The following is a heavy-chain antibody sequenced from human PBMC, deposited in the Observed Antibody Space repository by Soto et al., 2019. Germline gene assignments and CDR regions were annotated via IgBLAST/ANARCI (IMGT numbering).Heavy chain of an antibody. Sequence: GASVKVACKASGYTYTRYAVRWVRQEPGQRLEWMGCINAGNGNTKYSQRFQGRVTITTDTSASTAYMELSSLRSEDTAVYYCARTDFWSGSNCDYWGLGTLVTVSS. CDR2: INAGNGNT. D-gene: IGHD3-3*01. V-gene: IGHV1-3*01. CDR1: GYTYTRYA. J-gene: IGHJ4*02. CDR3: ARTDFWSGSNCDY.